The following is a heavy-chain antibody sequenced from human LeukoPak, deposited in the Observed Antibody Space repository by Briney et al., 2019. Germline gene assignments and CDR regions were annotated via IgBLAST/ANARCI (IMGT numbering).Heavy chain of an antibody. J-gene: IGHJ5*02. D-gene: IGHD2-8*01. Sequence: PSETLSLTCAVYGGSFSGYFWSWIRQPPGKGLEWIGEINHSGSTNYNPSLKSRVTISVDTSKNQFSLKVSSVTAADTAVYYCARGNGFHANWFDPWGQGTLVTVSS. V-gene: IGHV4-34*01. CDR2: INHSGST. CDR1: GGSFSGYF. CDR3: ARGNGFHANWFDP.